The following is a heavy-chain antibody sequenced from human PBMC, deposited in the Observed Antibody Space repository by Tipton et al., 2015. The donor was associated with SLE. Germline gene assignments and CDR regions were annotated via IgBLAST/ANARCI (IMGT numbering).Heavy chain of an antibody. D-gene: IGHD3-3*01. J-gene: IGHJ4*02. CDR1: GGSFSNYY. CDR2: INHSGGT. CDR3: ARGPYYDFWRGNYPGFDS. V-gene: IGHV4-34*01. Sequence: TLSLTCAVYGGSFSNYYWTWIRQPPGEGLEWIGEINHSGGTNHSPSLKSRVTISVDTSKSQFSLQLTSVTAADTAVYYCARGPYYDFWRGNYPGFDSWGQGTLVTVSS.